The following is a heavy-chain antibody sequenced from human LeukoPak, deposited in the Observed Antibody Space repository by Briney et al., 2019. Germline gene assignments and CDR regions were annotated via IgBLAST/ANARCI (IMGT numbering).Heavy chain of an antibody. J-gene: IGHJ5*02. D-gene: IGHD3-9*01. V-gene: IGHV3-7*01. CDR2: IKQDGSEK. CDR1: GFTFSSYY. CDR3: ARGHDILTGYGPLSFDP. Sequence: GGSLRLSCAASGFTFSSYYMTWVRLPPGKGLEWVANIKQDGSEKYYVDSVKGRFTISRDNVKNSLYLQMNSLTAEDTAVYYCARGHDILTGYGPLSFDPWGQGTLVTVSS.